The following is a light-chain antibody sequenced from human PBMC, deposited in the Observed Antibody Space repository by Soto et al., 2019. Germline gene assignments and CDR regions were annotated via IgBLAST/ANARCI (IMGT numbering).Light chain of an antibody. CDR1: QSVSSN. CDR3: QQYGSSPRT. J-gene: IGKJ5*01. Sequence: EIVMTQSPATLSVSPGERATLSCRASQSVSSNLAWYQQKPGQAPRLLIYGASSRATGIPDRFSGSGSGTDFTRTISRLEPEDFAVYYCQQYGSSPRTFGQGTRLEI. CDR2: GAS. V-gene: IGKV3-20*01.